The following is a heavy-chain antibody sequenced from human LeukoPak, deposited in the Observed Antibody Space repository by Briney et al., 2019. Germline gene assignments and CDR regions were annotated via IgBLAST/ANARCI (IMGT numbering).Heavy chain of an antibody. Sequence: GGSLRLSCAASGFTFSSYGMHWVRQAPGKGLEWVAVISYDGSNKYYADSVKGRFTISRDNSKNTLCLQMNSLRAEDTAVYYCAKEYSSGWYDYWGQGTLVTVSS. CDR3: AKEYSSGWYDY. V-gene: IGHV3-30*18. J-gene: IGHJ4*02. CDR2: ISYDGSNK. CDR1: GFTFSSYG. D-gene: IGHD6-19*01.